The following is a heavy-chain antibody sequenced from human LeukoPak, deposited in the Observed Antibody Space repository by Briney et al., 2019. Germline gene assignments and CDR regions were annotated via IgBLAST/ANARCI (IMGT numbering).Heavy chain of an antibody. V-gene: IGHV3-20*04. D-gene: IGHD3-9*01. CDR3: VVYGMTGFDY. CDR2: INWNGGST. CDR1: GFTFDDYG. Sequence: GGSLRLSGAASGFTFDDYGMSWVRQAPGKGLEWVSGINWNGGSTGYADSVKGRFTTSRDNAKNSLYLQMNSLRAEDTAVYYCVVYGMTGFDYWGQGTLVTVSS. J-gene: IGHJ4*02.